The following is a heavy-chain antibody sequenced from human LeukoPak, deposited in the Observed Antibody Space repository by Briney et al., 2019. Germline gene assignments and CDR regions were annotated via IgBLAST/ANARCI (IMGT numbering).Heavy chain of an antibody. CDR1: GFIFSNFA. CDR3: AKDPAKTNYYYYEMDV. CDR2: ISYDGGNT. V-gene: IGHV3-30*18. D-gene: IGHD1/OR15-1a*01. Sequence: GGSLRLSCAASGFIFSNFAMHWVRQAPGKGLEWVALISYDGGNTYYADSVKGRFTISRDNSKNTLYLQMNSLRSGDTAAYYCAKDPAKTNYYYYEMDVWGQGTMVTVSS. J-gene: IGHJ6*02.